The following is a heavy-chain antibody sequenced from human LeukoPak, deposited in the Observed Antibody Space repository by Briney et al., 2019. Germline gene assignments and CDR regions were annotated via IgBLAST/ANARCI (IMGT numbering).Heavy chain of an antibody. J-gene: IGHJ4*02. Sequence: SETLSLTCAVSGGSISSGGYSWSWIRQPPGKGLEWIGYIYHSGSTYYNPSLKSRVTISVDRSKNQFSLKLSSVTAADTAVYYCASGDGDYGGVLNYWGQGTLVTVSS. V-gene: IGHV4-30-2*01. D-gene: IGHD4-17*01. CDR3: ASGDGDYGGVLNY. CDR2: IYHSGST. CDR1: GGSISSGGYS.